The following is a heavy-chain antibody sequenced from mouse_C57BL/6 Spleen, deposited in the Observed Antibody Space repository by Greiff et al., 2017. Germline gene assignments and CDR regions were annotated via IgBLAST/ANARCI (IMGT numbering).Heavy chain of an antibody. J-gene: IGHJ4*01. CDR2: IWSGGST. V-gene: IGHV2-2*01. CDR3: ARNFHYGSSYVRAMDY. Sequence: VKLVESGPGLVQPSQSLSITCTVSGFSLTSYGVHWVRQSPGTGLEWLGVIWSGGSTDYNAAFISRLSISKDNSKSQVFFKMNSLQADDTAIYYCARNFHYGSSYVRAMDYWGQGTSVTVSS. D-gene: IGHD1-1*01. CDR1: GFSLTSYG.